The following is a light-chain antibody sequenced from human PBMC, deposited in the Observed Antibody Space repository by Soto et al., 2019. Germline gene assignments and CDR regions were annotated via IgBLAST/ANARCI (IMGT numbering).Light chain of an antibody. CDR1: QDIRGA. CDR3: QQFNSYPII. Sequence: ALQLTQSPSSLSASVGDRVTITCRASQDIRGALAWYQQNPGKAHKIMIYDVSSFHSGVPSRFSGSSSGTHFSLTISGLQPEDFATYYFQQFNSYPIIFGQGTQLYIK. J-gene: IGKJ5*01. V-gene: IGKV1-13*02. CDR2: DVS.